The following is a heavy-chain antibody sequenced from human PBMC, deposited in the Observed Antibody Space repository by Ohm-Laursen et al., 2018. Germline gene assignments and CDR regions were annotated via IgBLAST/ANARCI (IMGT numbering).Heavy chain of an antibody. V-gene: IGHV3-23*01. CDR2: ISNSGDT. J-gene: IGHJ1*01. CDR3: ALWPSFYYDRCAYCYLHH. CDR1: GFTFSSFA. Sequence: GSLRLSCTASGFTFSSFAMSWVRQAPGKGLEWVSDISNSGDTHYADSVKGRFTISRDNSKSTLYLQMNSLRAEDTAVYYCALWPSFYYDRCAYCYLHHWGQGTLITVSS. D-gene: IGHD3-22*01.